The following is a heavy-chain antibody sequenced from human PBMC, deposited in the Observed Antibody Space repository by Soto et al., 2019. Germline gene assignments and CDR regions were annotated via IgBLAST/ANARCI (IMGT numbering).Heavy chain of an antibody. CDR2: ISGSGGNT. J-gene: IGHJ5*01. CDR1: GFPFISYA. D-gene: IGHD6-19*01. CDR3: AKDPRSGWYNLGWFDS. V-gene: IGHV3-23*01. Sequence: GGSLRLSWATSGFPFISYAMSWVRQAPGRGLEWVSTISGSGGNTYYADAVKGRFTITSDSSKNTVYLQMNSLRVDDTATYYCAKDPRSGWYNLGWFDSWGRGTLVTVSS.